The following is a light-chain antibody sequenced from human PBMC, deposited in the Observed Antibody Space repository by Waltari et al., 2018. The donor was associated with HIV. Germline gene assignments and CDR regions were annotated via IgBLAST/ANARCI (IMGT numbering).Light chain of an antibody. Sequence: DIQMTQSPSALSASVGDTVTITCRASRSISNWLAWYQQKPGKAPKVLIYRASTEFTLTISSLQPEDFATYSCHQYNSYPLTFGGGTRVEIK. CDR1: RSISNW. CDR3: HQYNSYPLT. V-gene: IGKV1-5*03. CDR2: RAS. J-gene: IGKJ4*01.